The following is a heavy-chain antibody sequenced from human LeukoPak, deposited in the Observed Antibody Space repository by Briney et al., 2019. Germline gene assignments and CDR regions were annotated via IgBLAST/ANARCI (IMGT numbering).Heavy chain of an antibody. D-gene: IGHD2-2*01. V-gene: IGHV4-59*01. CDR1: GDSIIIYY. J-gene: IGHJ6*02. Sequence: PSETLSLTFTVSGDSIIIYYGSSIRQPPGKGLEWIVYIYYSGSTNSNPSLKSRATKSVDPYNNQFCLKLSSVTAADTAVYYCARDEVVGGVEDYYYYYGMDVWGQGTTVTVSS. CDR2: IYYSGST. CDR3: ARDEVVGGVEDYYYYYGMDV.